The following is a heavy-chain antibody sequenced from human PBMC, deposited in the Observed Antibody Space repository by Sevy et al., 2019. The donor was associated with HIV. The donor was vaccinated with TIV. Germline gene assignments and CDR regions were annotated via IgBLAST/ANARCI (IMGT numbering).Heavy chain of an antibody. Sequence: GGSLRLSCAASGFTFSSYWMSWVRQAPGKGLEWVANIKQDGSEKYYVDSVKGRFTISRDNAKNSLYLQMNSLRAEDTAVYYCAREVVWGSYRHYFDYWGQGPLVTVSS. CDR1: GFTFSSYW. D-gene: IGHD3-16*02. V-gene: IGHV3-7*03. CDR3: AREVVWGSYRHYFDY. J-gene: IGHJ4*02. CDR2: IKQDGSEK.